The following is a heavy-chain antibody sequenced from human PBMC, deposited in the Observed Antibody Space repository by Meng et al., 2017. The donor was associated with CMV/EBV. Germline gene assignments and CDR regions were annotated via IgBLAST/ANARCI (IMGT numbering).Heavy chain of an antibody. D-gene: IGHD2-2*01. J-gene: IGHJ4*02. CDR1: GYTFTGYS. Sequence: ASGYTFTGYSIHWVRQAPGQGPEWMGWINPTGGGTNYAQKFQGRVTMTLDTSISTAYMELSRLRSDDTAVYYCARRIVVVPAAYLGYWGQGTLVTVSS. CDR2: INPTGGGT. V-gene: IGHV1-2*02. CDR3: ARRIVVVPAAYLGY.